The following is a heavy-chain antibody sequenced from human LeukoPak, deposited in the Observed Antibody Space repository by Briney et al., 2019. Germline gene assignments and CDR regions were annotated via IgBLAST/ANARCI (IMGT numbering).Heavy chain of an antibody. D-gene: IGHD2-15*01. Sequence: GRSLRLSCAASGLSFSSYGMSWVRQAPGKGLGLVSTISTSGDSTYYANSVNGRFTISRDNSKNPLYLQMNSLRAEDTAVYYSANTEPGYCSGGSSLRSDYWGQGTLVTVSS. CDR1: GLSFSSYG. J-gene: IGHJ4*02. CDR2: ISTSGDST. V-gene: IGHV3-23*01. CDR3: ANTEPGYCSGGSSLRSDY.